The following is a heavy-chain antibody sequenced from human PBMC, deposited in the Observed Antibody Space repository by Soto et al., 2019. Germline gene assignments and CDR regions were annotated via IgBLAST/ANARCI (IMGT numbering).Heavy chain of an antibody. D-gene: IGHD2-2*01. Sequence: QVQLVESGGTLVTPGGSLRLSCVASGFTFSDNYMSWIRQAPGKGLEWLSNSSSSGKTIYYADSVKGRFTISRDNSQNSVHLQMNSLRGDDTAVYYCARSPVRVDSVSAYYMDVWGTGTTVTVSS. CDR2: SSSSGKTI. J-gene: IGHJ6*03. CDR3: ARSPVRVDSVSAYYMDV. V-gene: IGHV3-11*01. CDR1: GFTFSDNY.